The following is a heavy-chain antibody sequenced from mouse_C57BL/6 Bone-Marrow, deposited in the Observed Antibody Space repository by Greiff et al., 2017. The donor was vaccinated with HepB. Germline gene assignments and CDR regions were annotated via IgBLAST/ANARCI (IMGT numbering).Heavy chain of an antibody. CDR1: GFTFSNYW. D-gene: IGHD1-1*01. Sequence: EVQLVESGGGLVQPGGSMKLSCVASGFTFSNYWMNWVRQSPEKGLEWVAQIRLKSDNYATHYAESVKGRFTISRDDSKSSVYLQMNNLRAEDTGIYYCTGDTTVVARAMDYWGQGTSVTVSS. J-gene: IGHJ4*01. V-gene: IGHV6-3*01. CDR2: IRLKSDNYAT. CDR3: TGDTTVVARAMDY.